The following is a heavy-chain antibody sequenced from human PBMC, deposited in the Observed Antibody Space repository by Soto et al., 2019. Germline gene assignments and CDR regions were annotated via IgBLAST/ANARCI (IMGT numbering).Heavy chain of an antibody. J-gene: IGHJ4*02. CDR2: ISRFSDRT. Sequence: SLRLSCSASGFNFNSYTMNWVRQAPGKGLEWVSSISRFSDRTYYADSVKGRFAIFRANAENSVYLQVNSLRAEDTAVYYCARVGEYFGEFDYFDYWGQGTPVPVSS. V-gene: IGHV3-21*06. CDR3: ARVGEYFGEFDYFDY. D-gene: IGHD3-10*01. CDR1: GFNFNSYT.